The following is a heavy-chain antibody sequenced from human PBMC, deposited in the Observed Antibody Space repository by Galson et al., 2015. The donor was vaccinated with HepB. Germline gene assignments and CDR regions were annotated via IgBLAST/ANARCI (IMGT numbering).Heavy chain of an antibody. J-gene: IGHJ4*02. D-gene: IGHD1/OR15-1a*01. Sequence: SVKVSCKAAGYIFTDVGSSGVRQAPGQGREWMGWISAYNGNMKYAQNLQGRVAMTTDTSTSTAYMELRSLTSDDTAVYYCTRDLGGTPGIFFDYWGQGTLVTVSS. CDR1: GYIFTDVG. CDR2: ISAYNGNM. CDR3: TRDLGGTPGIFFDY. V-gene: IGHV1-18*04.